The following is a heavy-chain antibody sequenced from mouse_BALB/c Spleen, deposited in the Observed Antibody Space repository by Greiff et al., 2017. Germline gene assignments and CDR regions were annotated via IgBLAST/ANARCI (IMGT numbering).Heavy chain of an antibody. CDR2: ISYDGSN. D-gene: IGHD2-3*01. CDR3: ARAGDGPAGFAY. CDR1: GYSITSGYY. J-gene: IGHJ3*01. V-gene: IGHV3-6*02. Sequence: EVKLMESGPGLVKPSQSLSLTCSVTGYSITSGYYWNWIRQFPGNKLEWMGYISYDGSNNYNPSLKNRISITRDTSKNQFFLKLNSVTTEDTATYYCARAGDGPAGFAYWGQGTLVTVSA.